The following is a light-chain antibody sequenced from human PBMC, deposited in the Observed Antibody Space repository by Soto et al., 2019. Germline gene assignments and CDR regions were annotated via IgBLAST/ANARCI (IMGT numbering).Light chain of an antibody. CDR1: QGFSGN. CDR2: TAS. CDR3: LQYYTYPWM. Sequence: AIRMTQSPSSVSASAGDRVTITCRASQGFSGNIAWYQQKPGKAPKLLIHTASTLQSGVPSRFSGSGSGTDFSLTIDCLQSDDFATYYCLQYYTYPWMFGRGTKVEV. V-gene: IGKV1-8*01. J-gene: IGKJ1*01.